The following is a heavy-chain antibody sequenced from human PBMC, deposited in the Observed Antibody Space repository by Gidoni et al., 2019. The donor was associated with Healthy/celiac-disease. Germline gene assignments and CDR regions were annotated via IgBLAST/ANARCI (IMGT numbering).Heavy chain of an antibody. J-gene: IGHJ6*03. CDR3: ARVGRRRIAARQAFMDV. Sequence: QVQLQQWGAGLLKPSETLSLTCAVYGGSFSGYYWSWIRQPPGKGLEWIGEINHSGSTNYNPSLKSRVTISVDTSKNQFSLKLSSVTAADTAVYYCARVGRRRIAARQAFMDVWGKGTTVTVSS. V-gene: IGHV4-34*01. CDR2: INHSGST. D-gene: IGHD6-6*01. CDR1: GGSFSGYY.